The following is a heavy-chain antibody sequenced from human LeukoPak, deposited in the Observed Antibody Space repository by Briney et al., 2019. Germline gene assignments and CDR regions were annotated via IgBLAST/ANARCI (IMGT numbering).Heavy chain of an antibody. Sequence: SETLSLTCTVSGGSTSNYYRGWIRQPPGKGLEWIGNIFYSGSTYYSPSLKSRVTISLDTSRNQFSLKLNSVTAADTAVYYCAKSNGYGLVDIWGQGTMVTVSS. D-gene: IGHD3-10*01. CDR3: AKSNGYGLVDI. V-gene: IGHV4-59*12. CDR2: IFYSGST. J-gene: IGHJ3*02. CDR1: GGSTSNYY.